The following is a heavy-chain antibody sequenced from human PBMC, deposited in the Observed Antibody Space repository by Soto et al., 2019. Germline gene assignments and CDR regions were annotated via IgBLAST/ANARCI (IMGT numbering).Heavy chain of an antibody. Sequence: QVQLVESGGAGVQPGRSLRLPCPASELTFISYARHGVRQAPGKGLEWGAVISYDGRNKYYADSVKGRFTISRDNSKNTLYLQMNSLRAEDTAVYYCARDRCSGGSCYFDYWGQGTLVTVSS. CDR3: ARDRCSGGSCYFDY. CDR1: ELTFISYA. V-gene: IGHV3-30*04. CDR2: ISYDGRNK. D-gene: IGHD2-15*01. J-gene: IGHJ4*02.